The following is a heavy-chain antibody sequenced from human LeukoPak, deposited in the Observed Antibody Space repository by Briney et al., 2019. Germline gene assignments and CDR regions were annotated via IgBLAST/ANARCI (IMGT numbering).Heavy chain of an antibody. Sequence: SETLSLTCTVSGGSISSYYWSWIRQPPGKGLEWIGYIYYSGSTNYNPSLKSQVTISVDTSKNQFSLKLSSVTAADTAVYYCARDHYDYVWGRSDAFDIWGQGTMVTVSS. CDR3: ARDHYDYVWGRSDAFDI. CDR2: IYYSGST. J-gene: IGHJ3*02. D-gene: IGHD3-16*01. V-gene: IGHV4-59*01. CDR1: GGSISSYY.